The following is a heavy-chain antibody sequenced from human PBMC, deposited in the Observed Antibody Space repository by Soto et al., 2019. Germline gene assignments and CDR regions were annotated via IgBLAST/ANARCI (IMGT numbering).Heavy chain of an antibody. V-gene: IGHV3-7*01. J-gene: IGHJ4*02. D-gene: IGHD3-10*01. CDR3: ARFQGPIAGLSPSYDF. Sequence: GGSLRLSCVVSGFTFSNSWMSWVRQAPGKGLEWVANIKQDGSEKYYVDSVKGRFTISRDNAKKSLFLQMNSLRVEDSAVYYCARFQGPIAGLSPSYDFWGRGTLVSGST. CDR2: IKQDGSEK. CDR1: GFTFSNSW.